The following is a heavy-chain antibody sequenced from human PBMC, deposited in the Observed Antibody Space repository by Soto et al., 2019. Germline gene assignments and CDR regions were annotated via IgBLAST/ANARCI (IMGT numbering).Heavy chain of an antibody. CDR3: ARDRNGGSPFDY. Sequence: SETLSLTCTVSGGSISSGGYYWSWIRQPPGKGLEWFGYIYYSGSTSYNPSLKSRVTISVDTSKNQFSPKLSSVIAADTAVYDCARDRNGGSPFDYWGQGPLVTVSS. CDR2: IYYSGST. J-gene: IGHJ4*02. CDR1: GGSISSGGYY. D-gene: IGHD2-15*01. V-gene: IGHV4-30-4*01.